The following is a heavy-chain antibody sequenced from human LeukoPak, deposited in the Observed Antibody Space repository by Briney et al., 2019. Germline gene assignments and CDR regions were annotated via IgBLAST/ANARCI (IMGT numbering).Heavy chain of an antibody. CDR1: GFTFSNYG. V-gene: IGHV3-23*01. CDR3: AKSQGYFDY. J-gene: IGHJ4*02. CDR2: IISSGTTT. Sequence: GGSLRLSCAASGFTFSNYGMNWVRQAPGKGLEWVSAIISSGTTTYYADSVKGRFTISRDNSKNTLYLQMNSLRAEDTAAYYCAKSQGYFDYWGQGTLVTVSS.